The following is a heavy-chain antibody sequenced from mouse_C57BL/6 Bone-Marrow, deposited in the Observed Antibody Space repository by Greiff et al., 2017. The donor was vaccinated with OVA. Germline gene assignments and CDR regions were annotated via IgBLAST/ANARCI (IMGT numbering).Heavy chain of an antibody. Sequence: VQLQQPGAELVKPGASVKMSCKASGYTFTDYYINWVKQRPGQGLEWIARIYPGSGNTYYNEKFKGKATLTAEKSSSTAYMQLSSLTSEDSAVYFCARTLLRYWYFDVWGTGTTVTVSS. CDR1: GYTFTDYY. CDR3: ARTLLRYWYFDV. D-gene: IGHD1-1*01. V-gene: IGHV1-76*01. J-gene: IGHJ1*03. CDR2: IYPGSGNT.